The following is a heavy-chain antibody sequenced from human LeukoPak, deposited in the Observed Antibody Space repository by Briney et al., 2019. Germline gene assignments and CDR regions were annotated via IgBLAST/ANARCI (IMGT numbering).Heavy chain of an antibody. CDR2: INHSGST. D-gene: IGHD3-3*01. CDR3: ARGISIFGGYYYYYMDV. V-gene: IGHV4-34*01. CDR1: GGSFSGYY. Sequence: PSETLSLTCAVYGGSFSGYYWSWIRQPPGKGLEWIGEINHSGSTNYNPSLKSRVTISIDTSKNQFSLKLSSVTAADTAVYYCARGISIFGGYYYYYMDVWGTGTTVTVSS. J-gene: IGHJ6*03.